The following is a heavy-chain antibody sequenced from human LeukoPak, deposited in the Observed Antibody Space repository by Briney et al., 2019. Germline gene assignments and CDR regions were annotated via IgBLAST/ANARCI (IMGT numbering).Heavy chain of an antibody. Sequence: GGSLRLSCAASGFIFSSYSMNWVRQAPGKGLEWLSYISSSSTTIYYADSVKGRFTISRDNAKNSLYLQMNSLRAEDTAVYYCAREAGSYRRAWFDPWGQGTLVTVSS. D-gene: IGHD1-26*01. CDR2: ISSSSTTI. V-gene: IGHV3-48*04. J-gene: IGHJ5*02. CDR1: GFIFSSYS. CDR3: AREAGSYRRAWFDP.